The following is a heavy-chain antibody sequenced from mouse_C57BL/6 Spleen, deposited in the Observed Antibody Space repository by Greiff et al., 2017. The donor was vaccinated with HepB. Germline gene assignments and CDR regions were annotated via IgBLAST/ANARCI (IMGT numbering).Heavy chain of an antibody. CDR3: ARHEDDYDYDGGYFDV. J-gene: IGHJ1*03. Sequence: QVQLQQSGAELVKPGASVKLSCKASGYTFTEYTIHWVKQRSGQGLEWIGWFYPGSGSIKYNEKFKDKATLTADKSSSTVDMELSRLTSEESAVYFGARHEDDYDYDGGYFDVWGTGTTVTVSS. D-gene: IGHD2-4*01. V-gene: IGHV1-62-2*01. CDR2: FYPGSGSI. CDR1: GYTFTEYT.